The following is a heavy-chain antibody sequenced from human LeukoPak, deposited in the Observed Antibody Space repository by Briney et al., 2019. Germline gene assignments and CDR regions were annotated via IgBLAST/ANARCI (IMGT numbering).Heavy chain of an antibody. J-gene: IGHJ3*02. CDR2: IKSKTDGGTT. CDR1: GFTFSNAW. V-gene: IGHV3-15*01. D-gene: IGHD4-17*01. Sequence: PGGSLRLSCAASGFTFSNAWMSWVRQAPGKGLEWVGRIKSKTDGGTTDYAAPVKGRFTISRDDSKNTLYLQMNSLKTEDTAVYYCTTQSWGEDYGDAFDIWGQGTMVTVSS. CDR3: TTQSWGEDYGDAFDI.